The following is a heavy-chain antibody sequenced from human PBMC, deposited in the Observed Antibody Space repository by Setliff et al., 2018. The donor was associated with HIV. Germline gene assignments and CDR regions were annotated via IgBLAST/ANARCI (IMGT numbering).Heavy chain of an antibody. J-gene: IGHJ4*02. CDR3: ARSYYDSSGYYSVDY. CDR1: GGSISSYY. CDR2: IYYSGNT. D-gene: IGHD3-22*01. V-gene: IGHV4-59*01. Sequence: ETLSLTCTVSGGSISSYYWSWIRQPPGKGLEWIGDIYYSGNTNYNPSLKSRVTISADTSKNQFSLKLSSVTAADTAVYYCARSYYDSSGYYSVDYWGQGTLVTVSS.